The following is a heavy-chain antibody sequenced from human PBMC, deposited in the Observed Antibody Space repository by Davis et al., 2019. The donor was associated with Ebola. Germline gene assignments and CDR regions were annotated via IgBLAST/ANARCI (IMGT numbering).Heavy chain of an antibody. CDR2: IYYSGST. Sequence: SETLSLTCTVSGGSISSYYWSWIRQPPGKGLEWIGYIYYSGSTNYNPSLKSRVTISVDTSKNQFSLKLSSVTAADTAVYYCARATPWLPPVYWGQGTLVTVSS. V-gene: IGHV4-59*08. CDR1: GGSISSYY. J-gene: IGHJ4*02. CDR3: ARATPWLPPVY. D-gene: IGHD5-12*01.